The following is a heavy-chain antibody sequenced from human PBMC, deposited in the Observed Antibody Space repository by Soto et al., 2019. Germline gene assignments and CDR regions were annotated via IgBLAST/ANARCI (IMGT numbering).Heavy chain of an antibody. CDR1: GGTFNRYA. CDR2: IIPLFGTA. V-gene: IGHV1-69*13. CDR3: ARGYGNDCRGGNCYFYF. J-gene: IGHJ4*02. D-gene: IGHD2-15*01. Sequence: GASVKVSCKASGGTFNRYAINWVRQAPGHGLEWMGGIIPLFGTAKYAQKFQGRVTITADESTSTAHMELRSLRSEDTAVYYCARGYGNDCRGGNCYFYFWGQGNLVTVSS.